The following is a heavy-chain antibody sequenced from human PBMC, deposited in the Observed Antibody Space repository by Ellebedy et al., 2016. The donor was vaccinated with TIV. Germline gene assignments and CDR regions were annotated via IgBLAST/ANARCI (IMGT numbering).Heavy chain of an antibody. V-gene: IGHV4-34*01. CDR3: ARGRIYGDYAFDY. D-gene: IGHD4-17*01. CDR2: INHSGST. CDR1: GGSISSYY. Sequence: SETLSLXCTVSGGSISSYYWSWIRQPPGKGLEWIGEINHSGSTNYNPSLKSRVTISVDTSKNQFSLKLSSVTAADTAVYYCARGRIYGDYAFDYWGQGTLVTVSS. J-gene: IGHJ4*02.